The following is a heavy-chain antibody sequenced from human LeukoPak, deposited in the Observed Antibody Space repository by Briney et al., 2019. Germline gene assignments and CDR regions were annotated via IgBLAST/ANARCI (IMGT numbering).Heavy chain of an antibody. CDR1: GFTFSSYA. J-gene: IGHJ4*02. Sequence: GGSLRLSCAASGFTFSSYAMSWVRQAPGKGLEWVSAISGSGGSTYYADSVKGRFTISRDNSKNTLYLQMNSLRAEDTAVYYCARVGGYDYVWGSYRLWGQGTLVTVSS. D-gene: IGHD3-16*02. CDR3: ARVGGYDYVWGSYRL. CDR2: ISGSGGST. V-gene: IGHV3-23*01.